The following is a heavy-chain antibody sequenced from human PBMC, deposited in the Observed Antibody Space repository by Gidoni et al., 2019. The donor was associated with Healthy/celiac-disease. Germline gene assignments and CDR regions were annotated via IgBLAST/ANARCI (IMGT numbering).Heavy chain of an antibody. CDR2: INPNSGGT. J-gene: IGHJ4*02. Sequence: QVQLVQSGAEVKKPGASVKVSCKASGYTFTGYYMHWVRQAPGQGLEWMGWINPNSGGTNYAQKFQGRVTMTRDTSISTAYMELSRLRSDDTAVYYCARVLGRSIRAKYYFDYWGQGTLVTVSS. CDR3: ARVLGRSIRAKYYFDY. V-gene: IGHV1-2*02. CDR1: GYTFTGYY. D-gene: IGHD6-6*01.